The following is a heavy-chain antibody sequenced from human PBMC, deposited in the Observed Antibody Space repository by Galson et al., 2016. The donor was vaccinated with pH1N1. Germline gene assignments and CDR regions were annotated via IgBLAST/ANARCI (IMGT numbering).Heavy chain of an antibody. D-gene: IGHD3-16*01. CDR1: GYTFTLYY. Sequence: SVKVSCKASGYTFTLYYFHWVRQAPGQGLEWLGIIDPGSGGTNYNQKFQGRVTMTRDTSTNTVYVELSTPISEDTAMYYCVGIKGGALDIWGQGTKVIVSS. J-gene: IGHJ3*02. CDR3: VGIKGGALDI. V-gene: IGHV1-46*01. CDR2: IDPGSGGT.